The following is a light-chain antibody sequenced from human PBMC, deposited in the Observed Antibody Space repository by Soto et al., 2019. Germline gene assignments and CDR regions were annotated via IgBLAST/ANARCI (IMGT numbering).Light chain of an antibody. J-gene: IGKJ1*01. CDR3: QQYHSTFRA. CDR1: QSVINNY. Sequence: VYTHSPGTLSLSPGDSATLSCTTSQSVINNYVAWYQQKPGQAPRLIIYGTSGRATGIPDRFTAGGSGTDFTLTISRLEPDDFAVYYCQQYHSTFRAFGQGTKVDIK. V-gene: IGKV3-20*01. CDR2: GTS.